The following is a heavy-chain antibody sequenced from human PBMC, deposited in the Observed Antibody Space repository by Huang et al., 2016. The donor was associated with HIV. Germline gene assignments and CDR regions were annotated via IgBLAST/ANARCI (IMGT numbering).Heavy chain of an antibody. CDR3: ARGRGTSWSFFDT. V-gene: IGHV4-34*01. CDR2: ITQSGRT. D-gene: IGHD2-2*01. J-gene: IGHJ5*02. Sequence: QVRLDQWGAGLLKPSETLTLGCAVYGDSLSGFFWSWIRQSPGRGLEWIGEITQSGRTNYNPSLKSRVTIAIDTSKKQFSLKLKSVTADDTSTYYCARGRGTSWSFFDTWGQGSFVTVSS. CDR1: GDSLSGFF.